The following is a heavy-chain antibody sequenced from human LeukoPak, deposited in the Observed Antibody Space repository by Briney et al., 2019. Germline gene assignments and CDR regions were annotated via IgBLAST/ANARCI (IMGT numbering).Heavy chain of an antibody. V-gene: IGHV4-4*02. CDR1: GGSISSNNW. CDR3: ARGADYYDSSGYYHPFDY. J-gene: IGHJ4*02. Sequence: SETLSLTCAVSGGSISSNNWWNWVRQSPEKGLEWLGEIYHSGGTNYNPSLKSRVTISVDKSKNQFSLKLSSVTAADTAVYYCARGADYYDSSGYYHPFDYWGQGTLVTVSS. D-gene: IGHD3-22*01. CDR2: IYHSGGT.